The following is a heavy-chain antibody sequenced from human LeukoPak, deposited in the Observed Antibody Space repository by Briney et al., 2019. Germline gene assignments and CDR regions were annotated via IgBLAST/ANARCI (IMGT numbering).Heavy chain of an antibody. J-gene: IGHJ4*02. CDR3: ARDFLAVAGYDY. V-gene: IGHV1-2*06. CDR2: INPNSGGT. CDR1: GYTFTGYY. D-gene: IGHD6-19*01. Sequence: GASVKVSCKASGYTFTGYYNHWVRQAPGQGLEWMGRINPNSGGTNYAQKFQGRVTMTRDTSISTAYMDLSRLRSDDTAVYYCARDFLAVAGYDYWGQGTLVTVSS.